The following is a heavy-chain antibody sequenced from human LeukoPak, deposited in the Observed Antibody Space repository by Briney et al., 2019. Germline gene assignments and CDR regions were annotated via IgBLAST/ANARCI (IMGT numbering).Heavy chain of an antibody. J-gene: IGHJ4*02. D-gene: IGHD5-18*01. CDR3: ASGGYSYGFDY. Sequence: SQTLSLTCAVSGGSISSGGYSWSWIRQPPGKGLEWIGYIYHNGNTYYSPSLKSRVTKSVDRSKNQLSLKLSSVTAADTAMYYCASGGYSYGFDYWGQGTLVTVSS. V-gene: IGHV4-30-2*01. CDR1: GGSISSGGYS. CDR2: IYHNGNT.